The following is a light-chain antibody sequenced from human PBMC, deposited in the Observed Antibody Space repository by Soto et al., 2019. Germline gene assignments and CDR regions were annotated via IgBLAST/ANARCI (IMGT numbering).Light chain of an antibody. CDR2: ASS. CDR3: QHSYGLLWT. V-gene: IGKV1-39*01. Sequence: DIEMTQSPSSLSASVGDSITITSRASHSVSRNLNWYQQKPGKAPELLIYASSTLQPGVPFRFIGSGSGTDSSLTISSVQPEDFATYFCQHSYGLLWTFGQGTKVE. CDR1: HSVSRN. J-gene: IGKJ1*01.